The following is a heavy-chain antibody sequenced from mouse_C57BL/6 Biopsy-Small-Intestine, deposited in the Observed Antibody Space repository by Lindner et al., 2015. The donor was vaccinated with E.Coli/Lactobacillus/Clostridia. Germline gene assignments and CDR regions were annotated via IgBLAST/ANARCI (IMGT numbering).Heavy chain of an antibody. V-gene: IGHV1-9*01. CDR1: GYTFTGYW. CDR3: ARLFGYVMDY. CDR2: ILPGSGSP. J-gene: IGHJ4*01. Sequence: VQLQESGAELMKPGASVKLSCKATGYTFTGYWIEWVKQRPGLGLEWIGQILPGSGSPTYNEKFQGKATFTADTSSNTAYMQLSSLTTEDSAIYYCARLFGYVMDYWGQGTSVTVSS.